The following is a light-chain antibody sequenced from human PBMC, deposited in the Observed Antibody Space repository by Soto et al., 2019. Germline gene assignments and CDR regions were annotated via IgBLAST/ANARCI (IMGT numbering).Light chain of an antibody. CDR1: SSNIGSNY. J-gene: IGLJ3*02. Sequence: QSVLTQPPSASGTPGQRVSISCSGSSSNIGSNYVFWYQQLPGTAPQLLIFSNNQRPSGVPDRFSGYKSGTSASLAISGLRSEDEADYFCAAWDDRLSGWVFGGGTKLTVL. CDR2: SNN. CDR3: AAWDDRLSGWV. V-gene: IGLV1-47*02.